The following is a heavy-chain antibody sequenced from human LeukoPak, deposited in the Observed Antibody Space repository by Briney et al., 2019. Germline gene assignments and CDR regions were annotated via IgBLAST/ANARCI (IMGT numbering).Heavy chain of an antibody. CDR2: FDPEDGET. CDR1: GYTLTELS. D-gene: IGHD5-18*01. Sequence: ASVKVSCKVSGYTLTELSMHWVRQAPGKGLEWMGGFDPEDGETIYAQKFQGRVTMTEDTSTDTAYMELSSLRSEDTAVYYCATSTWIQLWYHFDYWGQGTLVTASS. J-gene: IGHJ4*02. CDR3: ATSTWIQLWYHFDY. V-gene: IGHV1-24*01.